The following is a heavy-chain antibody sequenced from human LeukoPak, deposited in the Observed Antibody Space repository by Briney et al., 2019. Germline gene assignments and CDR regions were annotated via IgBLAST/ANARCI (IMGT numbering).Heavy chain of an antibody. CDR2: IYYSGST. D-gene: IGHD3-3*01. J-gene: IGHJ4*02. CDR3: ASRTPYYDFWSANFDY. V-gene: IGHV4-39*01. Sequence: SETLSLTCTVSGGSISSSSYYWGWIRQPPGKGLEWIGSIYYSGSTYYNPSLKSRVTISVDTSKNQFSLKLSSVTAADTAVYYCASRTPYYDFWSANFDYWGQGTLVTVSS. CDR1: GGSISSSSYY.